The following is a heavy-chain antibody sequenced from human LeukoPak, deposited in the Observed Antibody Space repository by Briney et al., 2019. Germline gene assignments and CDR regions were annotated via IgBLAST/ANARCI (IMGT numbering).Heavy chain of an antibody. D-gene: IGHD6-19*01. CDR2: IYPGDSDT. J-gene: IGHJ5*02. CDR3: ARHPKYSSGSNYFDP. Sequence: GESLKISCKGSGYSFTSYWIAWVRQMPGKGLEWMGIIYPGDSDTRYSPSFQGQVTISADKSISTAYLQWASLDTSDTAMYYGARHPKYSSGSNYFDPWGQGTLVTVSS. CDR1: GYSFTSYW. V-gene: IGHV5-51*01.